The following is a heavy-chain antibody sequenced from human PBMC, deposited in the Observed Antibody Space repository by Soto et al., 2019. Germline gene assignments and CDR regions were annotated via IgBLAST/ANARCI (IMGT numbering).Heavy chain of an antibody. CDR3: ARRQISPPTRGAASARGGMDV. J-gene: IGHJ6*02. D-gene: IGHD6-13*01. CDR2: IWNDGNGY. CDR1: GFTFSNYG. V-gene: IGHV3-33*01. Sequence: PGGSLRLSCAASGFTFSNYGMHWVRQAPGKGLEWVAVIWNDGNGYYYANSVKGRFTISRDNSKNTLYLQMSSLRVEDTAVYYCARRQISPPTRGAASARGGMDVWGQGTTVTVSS.